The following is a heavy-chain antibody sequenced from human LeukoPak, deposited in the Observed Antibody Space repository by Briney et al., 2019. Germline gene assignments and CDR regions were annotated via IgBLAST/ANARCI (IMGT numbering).Heavy chain of an antibody. CDR1: GFTFSSYS. J-gene: IGHJ3*02. CDR2: ISSSSSTI. CDR3: ARFYYYDSSGVAFDI. D-gene: IGHD3-22*01. V-gene: IGHV3-48*01. Sequence: PGGSLRLSCAASGFTFSSYSMNWVRQAPGKGLEGVSYISSSSSTIYYADSVKGRFTISKDNAKNSLYLQITSLRAEDTAVYYCARFYYYDSSGVAFDIWGQGTMVTVSS.